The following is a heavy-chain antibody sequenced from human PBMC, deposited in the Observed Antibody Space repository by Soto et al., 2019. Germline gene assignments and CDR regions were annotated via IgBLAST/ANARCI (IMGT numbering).Heavy chain of an antibody. CDR3: ARGDIGYPYYYYMDV. J-gene: IGHJ6*03. V-gene: IGHV4-59*01. CDR1: GGSISSYY. Sequence: SETLSLTCTVSGGSISSYYWSWIRQPPGKGLEWIGYIYYSGSTNYNPSLKSRVTISVDTSKNQFSLKLSSVTAADTAVYYCARGDIGYPYYYYMDVWGKGTTVTVSS. CDR2: IYYSGST. D-gene: IGHD2-15*01.